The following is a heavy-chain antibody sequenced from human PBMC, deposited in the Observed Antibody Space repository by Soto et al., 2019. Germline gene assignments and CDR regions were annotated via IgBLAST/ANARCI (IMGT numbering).Heavy chain of an antibody. D-gene: IGHD3-3*02. CDR2: INPSTGGP. J-gene: IGHJ4*02. CDR3: ARSIALAGTGAFDL. CDR1: GYNLVDHY. Sequence: VHLVQSGAEVKKPGASLKVSCKASGYNLVDHYVHWVRQAPGQGLEWMGWINPSTGGPRYTQKFRGRVTITSDASINPAYLEINRMNSDDTAVYFCARSIALAGTGAFDLWGQGTLVTVSS. V-gene: IGHV1-2*02.